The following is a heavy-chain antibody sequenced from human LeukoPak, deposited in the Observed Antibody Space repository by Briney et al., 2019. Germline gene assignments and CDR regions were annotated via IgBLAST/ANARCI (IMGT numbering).Heavy chain of an antibody. J-gene: IGHJ3*02. CDR2: INHSGST. Sequence: SETLSLTCAVYGGSFSGDYWSWIRQPPGKGLEWIGEINHSGSTNYNPSLKSRVTISVDTSKNQFSLKLSSVTAADTAVYYCAGYDAFDIWGQGTMVTVSS. V-gene: IGHV4-34*01. CDR3: AGYDAFDI. D-gene: IGHD6-13*01. CDR1: GGSFSGDY.